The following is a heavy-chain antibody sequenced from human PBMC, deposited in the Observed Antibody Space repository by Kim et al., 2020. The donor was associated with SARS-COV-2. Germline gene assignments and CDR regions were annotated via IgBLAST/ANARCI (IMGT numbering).Heavy chain of an antibody. D-gene: IGHD1-1*01. V-gene: IGHV1-69*01. J-gene: IGHJ4*02. Sequence: YAQKFQGRVTITADESTSTAYMELSSLRSEDMAVYYCARGRFTTGTHFDYWGQGTLVTVSS. CDR3: ARGRFTTGTHFDY.